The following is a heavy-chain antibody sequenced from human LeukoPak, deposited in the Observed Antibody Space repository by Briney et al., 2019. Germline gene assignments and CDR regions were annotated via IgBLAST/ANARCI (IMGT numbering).Heavy chain of an antibody. Sequence: SETLSLTCTIFGDSVSRSDSYWDWIRQPPGKGLEWIGTIYYSGRTYYSPSLKSRVTLSVDVSNNQFSLTLSSVTAADTALYFCARRRYYDSSGYLEWGQGTLVTVSS. CDR3: ARRRYYDSSGYLE. V-gene: IGHV4-39*01. J-gene: IGHJ1*01. D-gene: IGHD3-22*01. CDR1: GDSVSRSDSY. CDR2: IYYSGRT.